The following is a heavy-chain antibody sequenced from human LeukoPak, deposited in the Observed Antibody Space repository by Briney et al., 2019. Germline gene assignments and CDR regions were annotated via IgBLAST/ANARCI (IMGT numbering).Heavy chain of an antibody. CDR3: ARGDYCDY. CDR1: GFTFSSYG. V-gene: IGHV3-53*01. J-gene: IGHJ4*02. Sequence: PGRSLRLSCAASGFTFSSYGMHWVRQAPGKGLEWVSVIYSGGSTYYADSVKGRFTISRDNSKNTLYLQMNSLRAEDTAVYYCARGDYCDYWGQGTLVTVSS. CDR2: IYSGGST.